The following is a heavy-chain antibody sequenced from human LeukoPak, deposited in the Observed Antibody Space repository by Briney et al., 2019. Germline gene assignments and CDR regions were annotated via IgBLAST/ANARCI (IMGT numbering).Heavy chain of an antibody. CDR3: ASSPPRIMITFGGFDI. Sequence: PSETLSLTCTVSGGSISSSSYYWGWIRQPPGKGLEWIGTIYYSGSTYYNPSLKSRVTISVDTSKNQFSLKLSSVTAADTAVYYCASSPPRIMITFGGFDIWGQGTMVTVSS. J-gene: IGHJ3*02. D-gene: IGHD3-16*01. V-gene: IGHV4-39*01. CDR1: GGSISSSSYY. CDR2: IYYSGST.